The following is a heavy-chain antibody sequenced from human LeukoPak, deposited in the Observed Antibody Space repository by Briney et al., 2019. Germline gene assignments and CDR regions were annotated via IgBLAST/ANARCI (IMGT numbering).Heavy chain of an antibody. J-gene: IGHJ4*02. CDR2: LYSDDTT. CDR3: ARDTDTVTTILDY. Sequence: GGSLRLSCAASGFTVNSNYMNWVRQAPGKGLEWVSVLYSDDTTYYADSVKGRFTISRDNAKNTLYLQMNSLRAEDTAVYYCARDTDTVTTILDYWGQGTLVTVSS. D-gene: IGHD4-17*01. V-gene: IGHV3-53*01. CDR1: GFTVNSNY.